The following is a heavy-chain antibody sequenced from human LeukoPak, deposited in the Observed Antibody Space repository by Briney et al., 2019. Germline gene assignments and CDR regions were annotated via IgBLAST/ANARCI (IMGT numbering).Heavy chain of an antibody. V-gene: IGHV3-48*04. Sequence: GGSLRLSCAASGFSFSNYGMNWVRQAPGKGLERVSGIIGSGGTTYYADSVKGRFTISRDNAKNSLYLQMNSLRAEDTAVYYCASSLYDFWSGGSYYFDYWGQGTLVTVSS. J-gene: IGHJ4*02. CDR2: IIGSGGTT. CDR3: ASSLYDFWSGGSYYFDY. D-gene: IGHD3-3*01. CDR1: GFSFSNYG.